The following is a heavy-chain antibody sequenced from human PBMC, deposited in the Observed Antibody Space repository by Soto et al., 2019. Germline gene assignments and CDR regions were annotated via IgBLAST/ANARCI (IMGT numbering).Heavy chain of an antibody. CDR3: ARDYGDYEWYFDL. V-gene: IGHV3-33*01. CDR1: GFTFSSYG. CDR2: IWYDGSNK. D-gene: IGHD4-17*01. Sequence: QVQLVESGGGVVQPGRSLRLSCAASGFTFSSYGMDWVRQAPGKGLEWVAVIWYDGSNKYYADSVKGRFTISRDNSKNTLYLQMNSLRAEDTAVYYCARDYGDYEWYFDLWGRGTLVTVSS. J-gene: IGHJ2*01.